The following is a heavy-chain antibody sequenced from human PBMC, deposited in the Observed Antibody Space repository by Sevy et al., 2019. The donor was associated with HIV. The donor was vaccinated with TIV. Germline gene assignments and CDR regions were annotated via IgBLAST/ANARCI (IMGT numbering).Heavy chain of an antibody. D-gene: IGHD3-22*01. V-gene: IGHV3-33*01. CDR1: GFTFSGYG. CDR2: IWYDGSNK. CDR3: ARDSVRGGYFDSSGYYLFDY. J-gene: IGHJ4*02. Sequence: GGSLRLSRAASGFTFSGYGMHWVRQAPGKGLEWVAMIWYDGSNKYYRDSVKGRFTLSRDNSRKTLYLQMNSLRAADTAVYYCARDSVRGGYFDSSGYYLFDYWGQGTLVTVSS.